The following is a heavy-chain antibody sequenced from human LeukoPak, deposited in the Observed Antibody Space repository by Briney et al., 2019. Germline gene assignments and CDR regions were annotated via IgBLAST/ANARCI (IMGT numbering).Heavy chain of an antibody. V-gene: IGHV1-46*01. CDR3: AASSWYESWFDP. D-gene: IGHD6-13*01. CDR1: GYTFTSYY. Sequence: ASVKVSCKXSGYTFTSYYMHWVRQSPGQGLEWMGIINPSGGSTSYAQKFQGRVTMTRDTSTSTVYMELSSLRSEDTAVYYCAASSWYESWFDPWGQGTLVTVSS. J-gene: IGHJ5*02. CDR2: INPSGGST.